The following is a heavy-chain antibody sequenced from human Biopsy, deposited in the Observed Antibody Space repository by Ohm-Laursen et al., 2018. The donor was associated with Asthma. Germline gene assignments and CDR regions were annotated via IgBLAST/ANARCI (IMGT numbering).Heavy chain of an antibody. D-gene: IGHD4-23*01. CDR1: GFAFDSYA. CDR2: IRPNNRGV. V-gene: IGHV3-23*01. CDR3: ARAYGGSFFSGSFDI. Sequence: GSLRLSCTASGFAFDSYAMSWARQAPGKGLAWVSTIRPNNRGVDYVPSVRGRFTISRDNSKNTLSLQMNSLRAEDTAVYYCARAYGGSFFSGSFDIWGQGTMVTVSS. J-gene: IGHJ3*02.